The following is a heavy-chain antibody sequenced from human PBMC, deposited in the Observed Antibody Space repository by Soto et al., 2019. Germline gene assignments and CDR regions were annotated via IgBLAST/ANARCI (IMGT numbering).Heavy chain of an antibody. Sequence: EVQLVESGGGLVQPGGSLRLSCAASGFTFSSYEMNWVRQAPGKGLEWVSYISSSGSTIYYADSVKGRFTISRDKAKNPRYLQMNSLEAEDTAVYYCAKSSILGVPAAIREGGGIDYWGQGTLVTVSS. V-gene: IGHV3-48*03. J-gene: IGHJ4*02. CDR2: ISSSGSTI. D-gene: IGHD2-2*02. CDR1: GFTFSSYE. CDR3: AKSSILGVPAAIREGGGIDY.